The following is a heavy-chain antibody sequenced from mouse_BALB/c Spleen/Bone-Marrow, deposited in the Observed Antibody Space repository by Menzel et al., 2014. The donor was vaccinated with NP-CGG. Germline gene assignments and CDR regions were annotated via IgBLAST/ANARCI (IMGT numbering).Heavy chain of an antibody. CDR3: AGERGTTAYFDY. V-gene: IGHV1S56*01. Sequence: QVQLQQSGPELVRPGASVRISCKASGYTFTSYYIHWVKQRPGQGLEWVGWIYPGNVNTKYNEKFKGRATLTADKSSSTAYMQLSGLTSEDSAVYFCAGERGTTAYFDYWGQGTTLTVSS. J-gene: IGHJ2*01. CDR2: IYPGNVNT. CDR1: GYTFTSYY. D-gene: IGHD1-2*01.